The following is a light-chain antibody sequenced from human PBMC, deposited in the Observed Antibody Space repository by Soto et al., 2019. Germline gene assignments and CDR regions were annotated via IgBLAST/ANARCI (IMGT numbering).Light chain of an antibody. Sequence: IQLTQSPSTLSASVGDRVTITCRASQSISSWLAWYQQKPGKAPKLLIYDASSLESGVPSRFSGSGSGTKFTLTISSLQPDDFATYYCQQYNSYSWTFGQGTKVDIK. CDR3: QQYNSYSWT. CDR1: QSISSW. CDR2: DAS. V-gene: IGKV1-5*01. J-gene: IGKJ1*01.